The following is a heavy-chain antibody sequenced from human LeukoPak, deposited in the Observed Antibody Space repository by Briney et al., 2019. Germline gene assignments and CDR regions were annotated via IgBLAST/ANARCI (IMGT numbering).Heavy chain of an antibody. CDR1: GGSFSGYY. J-gene: IGHJ4*02. CDR3: ERGVEIAVAGIGY. CDR2: INHSGST. V-gene: IGHV4-34*01. D-gene: IGHD6-19*01. Sequence: PSETLSLTCAVYGGSFSGYYWSWIRQPPGKGLEWIGEINHSGSTNYNPSLKSRVTISVDTSKNQFSLKLSSVTAADTAVYYCERGVEIAVAGIGYWGQGTLVTVSS.